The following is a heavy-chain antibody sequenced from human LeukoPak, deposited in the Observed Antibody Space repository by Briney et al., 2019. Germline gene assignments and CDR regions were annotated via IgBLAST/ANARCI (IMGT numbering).Heavy chain of an antibody. CDR2: INPNSGGT. V-gene: IGHV1-2*02. D-gene: IGHD5-12*01. CDR1: GYTFTGYY. Sequence: GASVKVSCKASGYTFTGYYMHWVRQAPGQGLEWMGWINPNSGGTNYAQKFQGRVTMTRDTSISTAYMELSRLRSDDTAVYYCARVWGRGYSGYGGGYWGQGTLVTVSS. J-gene: IGHJ4*02. CDR3: ARVWGRGYSGYGGGY.